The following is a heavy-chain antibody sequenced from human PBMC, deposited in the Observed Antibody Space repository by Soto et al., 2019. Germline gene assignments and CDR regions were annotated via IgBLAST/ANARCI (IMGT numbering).Heavy chain of an antibody. CDR3: ARDRSYAMDV. CDR2: INGXASST. CDR1: GFSIRDYW. J-gene: IGHJ6*02. V-gene: IGHV3-74*01. Sequence: GGSLRLSCAASGFSIRDYWMHWVRQGPGEGLVWVSCINGXASSTTYADSVKGRFTISRDDAQNTVYLQMSSLRADDTAIYFCARDRSYAMDVWGQGTRVTVSS.